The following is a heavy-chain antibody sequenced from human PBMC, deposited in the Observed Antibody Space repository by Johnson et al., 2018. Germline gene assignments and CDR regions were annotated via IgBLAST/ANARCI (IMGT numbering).Heavy chain of an antibody. CDR3: VRDYYDNSGYRMDV. Sequence: VQLVESGGGLVQPGGSLRLSCAASGFTFSSYAMSWVRQAPGKGLEWVSAISGSGGSTYYADSVKGRFTISRDNSKNALYLQMNSLRAEDTAGYYCVRDYYDNSGYRMDVWGQGTTVTVS. J-gene: IGHJ6*02. V-gene: IGHV3-23*04. D-gene: IGHD3-22*01. CDR2: ISGSGGST. CDR1: GFTFSSYA.